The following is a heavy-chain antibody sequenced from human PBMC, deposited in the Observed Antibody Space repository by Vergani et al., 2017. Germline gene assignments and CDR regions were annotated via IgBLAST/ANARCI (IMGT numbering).Heavy chain of an antibody. D-gene: IGHD3-22*01. V-gene: IGHV5-51*01. CDR3: ARPYYYDSSGYYLRY. CDR2: IYPGDSDT. Sequence: EVQLVQSGAEVKKPGESLRISCKGSGYSFTSYWIGWVRQMPGKGLEWMGIIYPGDSDTRYSPSFQGQVTISADKSISTAYLQWSSLKASDTAMYYCARPYYYDSSGYYLRYWGQGTLVTVSS. J-gene: IGHJ4*02. CDR1: GYSFTSYW.